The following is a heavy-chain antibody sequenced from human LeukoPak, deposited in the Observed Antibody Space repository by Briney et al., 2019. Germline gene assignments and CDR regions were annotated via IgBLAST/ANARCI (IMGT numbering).Heavy chain of an antibody. V-gene: IGHV4-39*07. CDR2: IYYSGST. CDR3: ARGQVVRDH. J-gene: IGHJ4*02. Sequence: PSETLSLTCTVSGGSISSSSYYWGWIRQPPGKGLEWIGSIYYSGSTYYNPSLKSRVTMSLDTSKNQFSLNLTSVTVADTAVYYCARGQVVRDHWGQGTLVTVSS. CDR1: GGSISSSSYY. D-gene: IGHD2-15*01.